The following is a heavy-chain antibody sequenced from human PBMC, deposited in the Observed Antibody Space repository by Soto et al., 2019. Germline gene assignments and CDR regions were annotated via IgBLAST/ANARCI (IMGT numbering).Heavy chain of an antibody. CDR1: GYTFTSYY. D-gene: IGHD3-10*01. J-gene: IGHJ4*02. CDR2: INPSGGST. V-gene: IGHV1-46*01. Sequence: ASVKVSCKASGYTFTSYYMHWVRQAPGQGLEWMGIINPSGGSTSYAQKFQGRVTMTRDTSTSTVYMELSSLRSEDTAVYYCARDRLPYYYGSGSFYYFDYWGQGTLVTVSS. CDR3: ARDRLPYYYGSGSFYYFDY.